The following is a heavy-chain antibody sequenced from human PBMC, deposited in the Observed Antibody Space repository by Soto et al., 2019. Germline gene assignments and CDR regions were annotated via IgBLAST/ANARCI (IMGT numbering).Heavy chain of an antibody. CDR2: INHSGST. D-gene: IGHD2-2*01. CDR3: ARSIVVPAVGETVGAAVTGLHYYYYMDV. V-gene: IGHV4-34*01. Sequence: SETLSLTCAVYGGSFSGYYWSWIRQPPGKGLEWIGEINHSGSTNYNPSLKSRVTISVDTSKNQFSLKLSSVTAADTAVYYCARSIVVPAVGETVGAAVTGLHYYYYMDVWGKGTTVTVSS. J-gene: IGHJ6*03. CDR1: GGSFSGYY.